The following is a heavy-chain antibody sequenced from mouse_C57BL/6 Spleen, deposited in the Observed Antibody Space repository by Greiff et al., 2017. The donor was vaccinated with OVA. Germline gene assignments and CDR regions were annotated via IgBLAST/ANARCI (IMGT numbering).Heavy chain of an antibody. Sequence: VQLQQPGAELVRPGSSVKLSCKASGYTFTSYWMHWVKQRPIQGLAWIGNIAPSDSETHSNQKFTDKAPLTVDKSSSTAYMQLSSVTSEDSAVYYCAREEGNYFFDGWGKGTTLSVAS. CDR2: IAPSDSET. CDR1: GYTFTSYW. J-gene: IGHJ2*01. V-gene: IGHV1-52*01. D-gene: IGHD2-1*01. CDR3: AREEGNYFFDG.